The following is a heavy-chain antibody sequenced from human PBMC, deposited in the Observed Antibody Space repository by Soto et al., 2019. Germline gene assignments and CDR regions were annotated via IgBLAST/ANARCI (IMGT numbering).Heavy chain of an antibody. CDR2: TNGDGSST. D-gene: IGHD1-7*01. V-gene: IGHV3-74*01. CDR3: AGSPGLSRISGTTLGA. Sequence: LRLSCAASGFTFSSHWMHWVRQAPGKGLVWVSRTNGDGSSTSYADSVKGRFTISRDNAKNMLYLQVNSLRADDTAVYYCAGSPGLSRISGTTLGAWGQGTLVTVSS. J-gene: IGHJ5*01. CDR1: GFTFSSHW.